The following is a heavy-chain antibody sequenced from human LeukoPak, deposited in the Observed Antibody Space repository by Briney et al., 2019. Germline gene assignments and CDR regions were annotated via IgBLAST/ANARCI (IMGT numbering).Heavy chain of an antibody. Sequence: GGSLRLSCAASGFTFSSYEMNWVRQAPGKGLEWVSYISSSGNIIKYADSVKGRFTISRDNTKNSLFLQMNSLRGEDTAVYYCARGLGIVTGFDYWGQGTLVTVSS. J-gene: IGHJ4*02. CDR2: ISSSGNII. CDR3: ARGLGIVTGFDY. D-gene: IGHD2-2*03. CDR1: GFTFSSYE. V-gene: IGHV3-48*03.